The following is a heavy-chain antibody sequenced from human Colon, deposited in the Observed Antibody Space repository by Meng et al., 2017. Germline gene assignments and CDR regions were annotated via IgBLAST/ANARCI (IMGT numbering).Heavy chain of an antibody. CDR2: FHYLGST. CDR1: GASISSYY. D-gene: IGHD5-12*01. Sequence: SETLSLTCTVSGASISSYYWSWIRQPPGKGLEWIGYFHYLGSTNYNPSLKSRVTISVDTSKNQFSLTLSSVTAADTAVYSCAREGDIVATAGFDYWGQGTLVTVSS. CDR3: AREGDIVATAGFDY. V-gene: IGHV4-59*01. J-gene: IGHJ4*02.